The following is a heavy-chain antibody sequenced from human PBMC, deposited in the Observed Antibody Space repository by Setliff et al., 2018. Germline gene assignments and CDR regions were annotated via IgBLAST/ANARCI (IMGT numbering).Heavy chain of an antibody. V-gene: IGHV3-74*01. CDR3: ARSSVVGGYSTTYYFDYMDV. CDR2: INSDGSSI. D-gene: IGHD3-3*01. J-gene: IGHJ6*03. Sequence: GGSLRLSCAGSGFTFSSHWMYWVRQAPGKGLVWVSRINSDGSSITYADSVKGRFTISRENAKNSFYLQMNSLTAGDTAVYYCARSSVVGGYSTTYYFDYMDVWGKGTTVTVSS. CDR1: GFTFSSHW.